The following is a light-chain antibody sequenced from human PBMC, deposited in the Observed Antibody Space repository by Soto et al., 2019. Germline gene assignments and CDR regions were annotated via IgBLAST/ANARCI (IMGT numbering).Light chain of an antibody. CDR2: GAS. Sequence: EMVLTQSPGTLSLSPGERATLSRSASQSVSSSYLAWYQLRPGQAPRLLIYGASSRATGIPDRFSGSGSGTDFTLTISRLEPEDFAVYYCQLYGSSPPFTFGPGTKVDIK. CDR3: QLYGSSPPFT. V-gene: IGKV3-20*01. CDR1: QSVSSSY. J-gene: IGKJ3*01.